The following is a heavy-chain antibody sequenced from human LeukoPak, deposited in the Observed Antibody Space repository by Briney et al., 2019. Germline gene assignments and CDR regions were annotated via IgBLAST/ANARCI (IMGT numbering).Heavy chain of an antibody. J-gene: IGHJ6*03. V-gene: IGHV1-69*13. D-gene: IGHD2-21*01. CDR1: GGTFTSYA. CDR3: ARDAAYCGGDCYSGNDYYYYYMDV. Sequence: ASVKVSCKASGGTFTSYAISWVRQAPGQGLEWMGGIIPIFGTANYAQKFQGRVTITADESTSTAYMELSSLRSEDTAVYYCARDAAYCGGDCYSGNDYYYYYMDVWGKGTTVTVSS. CDR2: IIPIFGTA.